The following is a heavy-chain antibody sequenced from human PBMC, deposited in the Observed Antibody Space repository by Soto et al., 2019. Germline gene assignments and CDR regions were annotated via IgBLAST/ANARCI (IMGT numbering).Heavy chain of an antibody. V-gene: IGHV4-34*01. J-gene: IGHJ6*03. Sequence: QVQLQQWGAGLLKPSETLSLTCAVYGGSFSGYYWSWIRQPPGKGLEWIGEINHSGSTNYNPSLKSRVTISVDPSKNQFSLKLSSVTAADTAVYYCARGRYYYYMDVWGKGTTVTVSS. CDR2: INHSGST. CDR3: ARGRYYYYMDV. CDR1: GGSFSGYY.